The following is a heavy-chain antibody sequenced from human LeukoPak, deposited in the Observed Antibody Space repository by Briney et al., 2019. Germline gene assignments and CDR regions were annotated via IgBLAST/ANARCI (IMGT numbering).Heavy chain of an antibody. J-gene: IGHJ5*02. Sequence: PGGSLRLSCAASGFTFSSYWMSWVRQAPGKGLECVANIKQDGSEKYYVDSVQGRFTISTDNAKTSLYLQMNSLRAEDTAIYYCARDRGCSSSSCWVDPWGQGTLVTVSS. CDR3: ARDRGCSSSSCWVDP. V-gene: IGHV3-7*01. D-gene: IGHD2-2*01. CDR1: GFTFSSYW. CDR2: IKQDGSEK.